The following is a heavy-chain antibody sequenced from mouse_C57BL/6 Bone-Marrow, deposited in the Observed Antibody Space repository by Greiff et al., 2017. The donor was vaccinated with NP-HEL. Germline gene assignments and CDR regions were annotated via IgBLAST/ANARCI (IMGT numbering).Heavy chain of an antibody. CDR2: IYPGSGST. CDR3: AREDGYYPAWFAY. D-gene: IGHD2-3*01. V-gene: IGHV1-55*01. Sequence: QVQLQQPGAELVKPGASVKMSCKASGYTFTSYWITWVKQRPGQGLEWIGDIYPGSGSTNYNEKFKSKATLTVDTSSSTAYMQLSSLTSADSAVYYCAREDGYYPAWFAYWGQGTLVTVSA. J-gene: IGHJ3*01. CDR1: GYTFTSYW.